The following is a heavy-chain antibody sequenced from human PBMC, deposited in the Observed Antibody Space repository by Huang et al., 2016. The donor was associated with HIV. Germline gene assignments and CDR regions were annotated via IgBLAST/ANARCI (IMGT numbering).Heavy chain of an antibody. J-gene: IGHJ4*02. CDR1: GFTFDDYT. V-gene: IGHV3-43*01. D-gene: IGHD3-16*02. CDR3: AKDYGRYSNYFDY. Sequence: EVQLVESGGVVVQPGGSLRLSCAGSGFTFDDYTMHWVRQSPGKGLECGSLIRWDGFTTFYTDSVKGRFTVSRDNSKNSLYLQMNNLRTEDTAIYYCAKDYGRYSNYFDYWGQGTLVTVSS. CDR2: IRWDGFTT.